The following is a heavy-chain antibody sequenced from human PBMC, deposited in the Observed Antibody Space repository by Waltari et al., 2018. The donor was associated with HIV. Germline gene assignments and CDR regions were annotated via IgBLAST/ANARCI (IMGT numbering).Heavy chain of an antibody. CDR2: IWYDGSKK. V-gene: IGHV3-33*01. J-gene: IGHJ3*01. CDR3: ARVPFASSWSADSFDV. D-gene: IGHD6-13*01. CDR1: GFRVRAHG. Sequence: VQLEESGGGVVQPGRSRGLACAASGFRVRAHGMHRVRQAPGKGLQWVAVIWYDGSKKEYSDSVKGRFTISKDNSKNTLFLQMNSLRVDDTAVYFCARVPFASSWSADSFDVWGPGTRITVSS.